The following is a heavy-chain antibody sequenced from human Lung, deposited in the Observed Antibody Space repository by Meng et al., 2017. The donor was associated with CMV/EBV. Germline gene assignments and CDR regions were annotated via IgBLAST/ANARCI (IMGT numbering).Heavy chain of an antibody. D-gene: IGHD2-8*01. CDR2: LSDDGRNE. V-gene: IGHV3-30*09. J-gene: IGHJ5*02. Sequence: GGSLRLXCVGSGFTLGSYAMHWVRQAPGKGLEWVTTLSDDGRNEYYADSVKGRFAISRDISKDTVYLQMNSLRLEDTAAYYCARDGVNCINGVCGWFDPWGQGTLVTVSS. CDR3: ARDGVNCINGVCGWFDP. CDR1: GFTLGSYA.